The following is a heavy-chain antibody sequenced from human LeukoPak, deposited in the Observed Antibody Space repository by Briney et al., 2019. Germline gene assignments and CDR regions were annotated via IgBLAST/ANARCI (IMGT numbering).Heavy chain of an antibody. CDR3: ARHAVGVPY. J-gene: IGHJ4*02. Sequence: ASVKVSCKASGGTFSSYAISGVRQAPGQGLEWMGRIIPIIGTANYAQKFQGRVTLTTDESTSTAYMELSSLRSEDTAVYYCARHAVGVPYWGQGTLVTVSS. CDR2: IIPIIGTA. CDR1: GGTFSSYA. V-gene: IGHV1-69*05. D-gene: IGHD6-19*01.